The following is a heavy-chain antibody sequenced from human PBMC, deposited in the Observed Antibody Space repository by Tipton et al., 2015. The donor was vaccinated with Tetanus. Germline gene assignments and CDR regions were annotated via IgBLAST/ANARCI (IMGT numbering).Heavy chain of an antibody. CDR2: IKQDGSEK. CDR1: GFTFNTYW. D-gene: IGHD4-11*01. J-gene: IGHJ4*02. Sequence: GSLRLSCEASGFTFNTYWMNWVRQAPGKGLEWVANIKQDGSEKYYVDSVKGRFTISRDNAKNSLYLQMNSLRAEDTAAYYCARIRTGHYTDFDCWGQGTLVTVSS. CDR3: ARIRTGHYTDFDC. V-gene: IGHV3-7*01.